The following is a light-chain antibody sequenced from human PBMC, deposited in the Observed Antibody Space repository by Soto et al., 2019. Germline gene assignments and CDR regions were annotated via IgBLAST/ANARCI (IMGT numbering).Light chain of an antibody. CDR1: QNVRSN. J-gene: IGKJ1*01. V-gene: IGKV3D-15*01. CDR3: QQYNNWPKT. Sequence: EIVLTQSPGTLSLSPGERATLSCRASQNVRSNYLAWYQQKPGQAPRLLIYGASSRATGIPARFSGSGSGTDFTLTISSLQSEDFAVYYCQQYNNWPKTFGQGTKVDIK. CDR2: GAS.